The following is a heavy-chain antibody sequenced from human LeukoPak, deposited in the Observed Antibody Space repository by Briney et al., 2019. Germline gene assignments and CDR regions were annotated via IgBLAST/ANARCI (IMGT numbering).Heavy chain of an antibody. CDR1: GFAFSAYW. CDR3: AREGDSRWGELSP. Sequence: GGSLRLSCAASGFAFSAYWMHWVRQAPGKGLEWVAVIWYDGSEQYYADSVKGRFIISRDNSKSTSDLQMNSLRAEDTAVYYCAREGDSRWGELSPWGQGTLVTVSA. J-gene: IGHJ1*01. D-gene: IGHD3-16*02. CDR2: IWYDGSEQ. V-gene: IGHV3-33*08.